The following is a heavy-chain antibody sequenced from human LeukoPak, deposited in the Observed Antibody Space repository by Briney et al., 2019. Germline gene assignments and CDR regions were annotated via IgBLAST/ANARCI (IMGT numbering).Heavy chain of an antibody. CDR1: GYTLTELS. CDR2: FDPEDGET. V-gene: IGHV1-24*01. J-gene: IGHJ3*02. Sequence: ASVKVSCKVSGYTLTELSMHWARQAPGKGLEWMGGFDPEDGETIYAQKFQGRVTMTEDTSTDTAYMELSSLRSEDTAVYYCATWGNPNSSGWYGDAFDIWGQGTMVTVSS. D-gene: IGHD6-19*01. CDR3: ATWGNPNSSGWYGDAFDI.